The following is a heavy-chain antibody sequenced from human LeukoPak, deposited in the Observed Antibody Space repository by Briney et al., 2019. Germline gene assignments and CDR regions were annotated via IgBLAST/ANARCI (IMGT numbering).Heavy chain of an antibody. Sequence: GGSLRLSRVASGFTFSNYWMHWVRQAPGKGLVWVSRINTDGSTTTYADSVKGRFTISRDNAKNTLYLQMNSLRAEDTAVYYCSNNFHGDYSYWGQGTLVTVSS. CDR1: GFTFSNYW. D-gene: IGHD4-17*01. CDR2: INTDGSTT. CDR3: SNNFHGDYSY. V-gene: IGHV3-74*01. J-gene: IGHJ4*02.